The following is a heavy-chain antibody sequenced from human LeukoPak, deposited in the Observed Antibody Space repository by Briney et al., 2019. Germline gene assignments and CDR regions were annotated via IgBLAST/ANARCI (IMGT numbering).Heavy chain of an antibody. CDR1: GFTVSSNY. CDR3: ARDPSGSYYFDY. D-gene: IGHD3-10*01. Sequence: PGGSLRLSCAASGFTVSSNYMSWVRQAPGKGLEWVSVIYSGGSTYYADSVKGRFTISRDNSKNTLYLQMNSLRAEDTAVYYCARDPSGSYYFDYWSQGTLVTVSS. J-gene: IGHJ4*02. CDR2: IYSGGST. V-gene: IGHV3-66*01.